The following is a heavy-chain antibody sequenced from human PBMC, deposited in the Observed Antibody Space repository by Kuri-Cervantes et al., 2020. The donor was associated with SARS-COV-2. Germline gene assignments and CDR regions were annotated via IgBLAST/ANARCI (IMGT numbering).Heavy chain of an antibody. V-gene: IGHV3-48*04. CDR1: GFTFSAYN. J-gene: IGHJ4*02. D-gene: IGHD6-6*01. CDR3: AREYTSSSPFES. Sequence: GGSLRLSCAASGFTFSAYNVNWVRQAPGKGLEWVSFISSGSTTKYYADSVMGRFTISRDNAKNSLSLQMNSLRVEDMAVYYCAREYTSSSPFESWGQGTLVTVSS. CDR2: ISSGSTTK.